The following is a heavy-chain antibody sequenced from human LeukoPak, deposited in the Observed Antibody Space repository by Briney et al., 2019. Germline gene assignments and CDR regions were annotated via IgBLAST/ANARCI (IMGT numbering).Heavy chain of an antibody. D-gene: IGHD6-19*01. V-gene: IGHV3-49*04. CDR2: IRSKAYGGTT. CDR1: GFTFGDHA. Sequence: SGRSLRLSCTASGFTFGDHAMSWVRQAPGKGLEWLGFIRSKAYGGTTEYAASAKGRFTISRDDSKSIAYLQMNSLTTEDTAVYYCSRGPTLQWLYSGTDVWGQGTTVIVSS. CDR3: SRGPTLQWLYSGTDV. J-gene: IGHJ6*02.